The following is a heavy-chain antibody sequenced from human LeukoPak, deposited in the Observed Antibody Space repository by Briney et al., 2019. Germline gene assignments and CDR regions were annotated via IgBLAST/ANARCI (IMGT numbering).Heavy chain of an antibody. D-gene: IGHD3-9*01. Sequence: ASVKVSCKASGYTFTSYAMNWVRQAPGQGLEWMGWINTNTGNPTYAQGFTGRFVFSLDTSVSTAYLQISSLKAEDTAVYYCARVPLRVLRYFDWLSMTYYFDYWVQGTLVTVSS. CDR1: GYTFTSYA. CDR2: INTNTGNP. J-gene: IGHJ4*02. CDR3: ARVPLRVLRYFDWLSMTYYFDY. V-gene: IGHV7-4-1*02.